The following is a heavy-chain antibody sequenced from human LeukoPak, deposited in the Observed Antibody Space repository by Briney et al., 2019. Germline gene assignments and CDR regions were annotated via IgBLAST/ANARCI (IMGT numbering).Heavy chain of an antibody. V-gene: IGHV1-2*02. Sequence: ASVKVSCKASGYTFTGYYMHLVRQAPGQGLEWMGWINPNSGGTNYAQKFQGRVTMTRDTSISTAYMELSRLRSDDTAVYYCARATAFLLWFGELMGAFDIWGQGTMVTVSS. CDR1: GYTFTGYY. D-gene: IGHD3-10*01. J-gene: IGHJ3*02. CDR2: INPNSGGT. CDR3: ARATAFLLWFGELMGAFDI.